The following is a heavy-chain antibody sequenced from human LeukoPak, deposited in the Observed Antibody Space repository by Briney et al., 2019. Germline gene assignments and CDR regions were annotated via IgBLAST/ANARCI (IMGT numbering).Heavy chain of an antibody. J-gene: IGHJ4*02. CDR2: MFYSGNT. D-gene: IGHD1-26*01. Sequence: PSETLSLTCTVSGGSISSSSSYWGWIRQPPGKGLEWIGSMFYSGNTYYNPSLKSRVTISVDTSKNQFSLRLSSVTAADTAVYYCARQRIVGATRDFDYWGQGTLVTASS. CDR3: ARQRIVGATRDFDY. V-gene: IGHV4-39*01. CDR1: GGSISSSSSY.